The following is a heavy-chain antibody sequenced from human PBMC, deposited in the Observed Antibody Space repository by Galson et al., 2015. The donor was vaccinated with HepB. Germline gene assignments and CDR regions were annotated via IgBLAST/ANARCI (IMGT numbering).Heavy chain of an antibody. J-gene: IGHJ4*02. D-gene: IGHD3-3*01. CDR3: AKESPSHTPYDIWSGYIYDLDN. V-gene: IGHV3-43*01. Sequence: SLRLSCAGSGFTFDDYTMHWVRQAPGKGLEWVSLISWDGGRIYYAESVKGRFTISRDNTKNSLYLQMNSLRTEDTALYYCAKESPSHTPYDIWSGYIYDLDNWGQGTLVTVSS. CDR1: GFTFDDYT. CDR2: ISWDGGRI.